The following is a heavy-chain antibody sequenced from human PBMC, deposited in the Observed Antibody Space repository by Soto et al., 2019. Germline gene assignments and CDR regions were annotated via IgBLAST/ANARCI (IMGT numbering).Heavy chain of an antibody. CDR3: TTTTDIVVVVAVTNINDN. J-gene: IGHJ4*02. CDR1: GFTFSNAW. CDR2: IKSKTDGGTT. Sequence: GGSLRLSCAASGFTFSNAWMSWVRQAPGKGLEWVGRIKSKTDGGTTDYAAPVKGRFTISRDDSKNTLYLQMNSLKTEDTAVYYCTTTTDIVVVVAVTNINDNWGQGTLVTVSS. V-gene: IGHV3-15*01. D-gene: IGHD2-15*01.